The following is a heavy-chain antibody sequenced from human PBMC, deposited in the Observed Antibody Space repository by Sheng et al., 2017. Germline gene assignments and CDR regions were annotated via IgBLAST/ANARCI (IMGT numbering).Heavy chain of an antibody. CDR3: ARHPRNSDPNFDS. CDR1: GYSINNGYY. V-gene: IGHV4-38-2*01. D-gene: IGHD1-26*01. CDR2: IYHSGST. J-gene: IGHJ4*02. Sequence: QVQLQESGPGLVKPSETLSLTCAVSGYSINNGYYWGWIRQPPGKGLEWIGSIYHSGSTYYSPSLKSRVTISVDTSKNQFSLRLTSVTAADTAVYYCARHPRNSDPNFDSWGQGTLVTVSS.